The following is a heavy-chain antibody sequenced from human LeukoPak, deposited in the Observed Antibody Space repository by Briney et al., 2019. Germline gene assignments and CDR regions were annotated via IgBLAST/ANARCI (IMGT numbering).Heavy chain of an antibody. V-gene: IGHV3-21*01. CDR2: ISSSSSYI. CDR3: ARAAGEMATIRY. D-gene: IGHD5-24*01. Sequence: GGSLRLSCAASGFTFSSYSMNWVRQAPAKGLEWVSSISSSSSYIYYADSVKGRFTISRDNAKNSLYLQMNSLRAEDTAVYYCARAAGEMATIRYWGQGTLVTVSS. J-gene: IGHJ4*02. CDR1: GFTFSSYS.